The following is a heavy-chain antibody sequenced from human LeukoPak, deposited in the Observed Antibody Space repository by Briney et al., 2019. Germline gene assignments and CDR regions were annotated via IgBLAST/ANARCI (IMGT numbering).Heavy chain of an antibody. J-gene: IGHJ3*02. CDR1: GFTFSGYW. CDR2: ISSSSSTI. D-gene: IGHD1-26*01. Sequence: GGSLRLSCAASGFTFSGYWMHWVRQAPGKGLGWVSYISSSSSTIYYADSVKGRFTISRDNAKNSLYLQMNSLRAEDTAVYYCARAPISGPDAFDIWGQGTMVTVSS. CDR3: ARAPISGPDAFDI. V-gene: IGHV3-48*01.